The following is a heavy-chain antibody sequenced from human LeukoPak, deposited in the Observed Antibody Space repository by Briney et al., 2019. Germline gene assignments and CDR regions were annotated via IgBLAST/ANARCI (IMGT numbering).Heavy chain of an antibody. V-gene: IGHV3-23*01. CDR2: ISERGGNT. J-gene: IGHJ4*02. CDR3: AKRGIVIRAVIIIGFHKEAYYFDY. Sequence: GGSLRLSCVVSGITLSNYGMSWVRQAPGKGLEWVSGISERGGNTNYADSVRGRFIIYRDTCTNTVYLQMHSLRVEDTAVYFCAKRGIVIRAVIIIGFHKEAYYFDYWGQGILVTVSS. D-gene: IGHD3-10*01. CDR1: GITLSNYG.